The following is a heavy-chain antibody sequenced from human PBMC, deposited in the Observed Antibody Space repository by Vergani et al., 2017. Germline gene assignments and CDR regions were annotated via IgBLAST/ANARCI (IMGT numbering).Heavy chain of an antibody. CDR2: ISSSSSYR. CDR3: ASGVPGYQLATQYFQH. Sequence: EVQLVESGGGLVKPGGSLRLSCVASGFTFGSYSMNWDRQAPGKGLEWVSFISSSSSYRYYADSVKGRFTISRDNGEYSLLLQMNSLRPEDTAVYYCASGVPGYQLATQYFQHWGQGTLVTVSS. CDR1: GFTFGSYS. D-gene: IGHD2-2*01. J-gene: IGHJ1*01. V-gene: IGHV3-21*01.